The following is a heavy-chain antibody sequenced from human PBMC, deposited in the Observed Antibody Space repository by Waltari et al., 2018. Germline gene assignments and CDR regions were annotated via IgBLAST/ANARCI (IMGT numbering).Heavy chain of an antibody. CDR3: AKDLGY. J-gene: IGHJ4*02. CDR2: IRYDGSNK. D-gene: IGHD7-27*01. Sequence: QVQLVESGGGVVQPGGSLRLSCAASGFTFSSYGMHWVRQAPGKGLEGVAFIRYDGSNKYYADSVKGRFTISRDNSKNTLYLQMNSLRAEDTAVYYCAKDLGYWGQGTLVTVSS. V-gene: IGHV3-30*02. CDR1: GFTFSSYG.